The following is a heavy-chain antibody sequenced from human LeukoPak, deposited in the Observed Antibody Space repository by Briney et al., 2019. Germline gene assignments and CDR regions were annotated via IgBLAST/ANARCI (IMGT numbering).Heavy chain of an antibody. CDR3: TRGGGSGYYFGIPRYYFDA. CDR1: GGSLEGLY. Sequence: KPSETLSLTCTVSGGSLEGLYWSLIRQSPEKGLEWIGNVFHTGVTSYNLSLKSRVTISVDTSRNQFSLTMTSMTAADTAIYYCTRGGGSGYYFGIPRYYFDAWGQGVLVTVSS. J-gene: IGHJ4*02. V-gene: IGHV4-59*11. D-gene: IGHD3-22*01. CDR2: VFHTGVT.